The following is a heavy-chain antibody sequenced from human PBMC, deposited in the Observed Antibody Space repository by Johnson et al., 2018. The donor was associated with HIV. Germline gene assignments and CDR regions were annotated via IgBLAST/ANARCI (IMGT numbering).Heavy chain of an antibody. CDR3: ARERVQDKSGLDAFDF. CDR2: IWYDGSNK. Sequence: QVQLVESGGGVVQPGRSLRLSCAASGFTFSSYGMHWVRQAPGKGLEWVAVIWYDGSNKYYADSVKGRFTISRDNSKNTLFLQMGRLRTEDKAVYYCARERVQDKSGLDAFDFWGQGTMVLVSS. D-gene: IGHD3-3*01. CDR1: GFTFSSYG. J-gene: IGHJ3*01. V-gene: IGHV3-33*01.